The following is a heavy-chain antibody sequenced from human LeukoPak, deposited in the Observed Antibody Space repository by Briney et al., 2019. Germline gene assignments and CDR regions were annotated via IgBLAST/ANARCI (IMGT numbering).Heavy chain of an antibody. Sequence: ASVRVSCTASGYSFTSYGITLVRQAPGHGLEWMGWISAYNGNTNYGQKFQDRVTMTTDTSTGTAYMELRSLRSDDTAVYYYARGAGLSSTWDRPRDYWGQGTLVTVSS. CDR1: GYSFTSYG. D-gene: IGHD2-2*01. J-gene: IGHJ4*02. CDR2: ISAYNGNT. V-gene: IGHV1-18*01. CDR3: ARGAGLSSTWDRPRDY.